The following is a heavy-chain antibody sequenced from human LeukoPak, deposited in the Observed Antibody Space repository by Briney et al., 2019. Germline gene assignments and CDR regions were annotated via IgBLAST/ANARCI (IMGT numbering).Heavy chain of an antibody. Sequence: GGSLRLSCAASGFTFSTHWMCWVRQAPGKELVWVSRISGDGSLTSYADSVRGRFTISRDNAKETLYQQMTSPRVEDTAVYSCASLLTPYHGSGGGGMDVWGQGTTVTVSS. D-gene: IGHD3-10*01. CDR2: ISGDGSLT. V-gene: IGHV3-74*01. J-gene: IGHJ6*02. CDR1: GFTFSTHW. CDR3: ASLLTPYHGSGGGGMDV.